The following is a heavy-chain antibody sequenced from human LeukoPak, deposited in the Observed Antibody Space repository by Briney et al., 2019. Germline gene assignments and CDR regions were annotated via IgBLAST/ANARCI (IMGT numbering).Heavy chain of an antibody. Sequence: PSQTLSLTCAVSGGSISSGGYSWSWIRQPPGKGLEWIGSIYYSGNTYYIPSLKSRVTISVDTSKNQFSLNLSSVTAADTAVYYCAKDPTDYYFDSSGYYFDYWGQGALVTVSS. CDR1: GGSISSGGYS. D-gene: IGHD3-22*01. CDR2: IYYSGNT. V-gene: IGHV4-30-4*07. CDR3: AKDPTDYYFDSSGYYFDY. J-gene: IGHJ4*02.